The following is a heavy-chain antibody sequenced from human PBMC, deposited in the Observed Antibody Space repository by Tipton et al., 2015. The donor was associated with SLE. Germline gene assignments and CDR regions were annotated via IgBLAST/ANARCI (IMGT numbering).Heavy chain of an antibody. V-gene: IGHV4-59*12. CDR2: IYYSGST. J-gene: IGHJ4*02. Sequence: TLSLTCTVSVGSISSYYWSWIRQPPGKGLEWIGYIYYSGSTNYNPSLKSRVTISVDTSKNQFSLKLSSVTAADTAVYYCARGRNMVNGDYWGQGTLVTVSS. CDR1: VGSISSYY. CDR3: ARGRNMVNGDY. D-gene: IGHD5-18*01.